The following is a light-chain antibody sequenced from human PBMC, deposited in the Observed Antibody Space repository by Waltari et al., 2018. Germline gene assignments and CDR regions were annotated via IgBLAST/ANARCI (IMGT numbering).Light chain of an antibody. J-gene: IGKJ3*01. CDR2: WAS. CDR3: QQYYTTPFT. CDR1: QSVFYWSNNKNY. V-gene: IGKV4-1*01. Sequence: DIVMTQSPDSLALSVGERASITCKSGQSVFYWSNNKNYLAWYQQKPGQPPKLLIYWASSRDSGVPDRFSGSGSGSDFTLTISSLQAEDVAVYYCQQYYTTPFTFGPGTKVAIK.